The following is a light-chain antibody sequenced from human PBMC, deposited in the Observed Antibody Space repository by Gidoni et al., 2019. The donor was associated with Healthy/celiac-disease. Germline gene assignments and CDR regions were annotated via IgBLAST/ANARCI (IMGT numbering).Light chain of an antibody. J-gene: IGKJ1*01. CDR1: QSVSSY. CDR3: QQRSNWWT. CDR2: DAS. V-gene: IGKV3-11*01. Sequence: IVLTQSPATLSLSPGERATLSCRASQSVSSYLAWYQQKPGQAPRRLIYDASNRATGIPARFSGSGSGTDFTLTISSLEPEDFAVYYCQQRSNWWTFGQGTKVEIK.